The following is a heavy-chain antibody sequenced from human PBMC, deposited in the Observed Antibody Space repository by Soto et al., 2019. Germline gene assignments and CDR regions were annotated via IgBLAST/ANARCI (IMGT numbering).Heavy chain of an antibody. V-gene: IGHV4-59*01. CDR3: ARGRGSSVGKDFDY. J-gene: IGHJ4*02. Sequence: SETLSLTCIVSGGSISSFYWSWIRQPPGKGLEWIGNIHYSGSTNYNPPLKSRVTISVDTSKNQFSLTLSSVTAADTAVYYCARGRGSSVGKDFDYWGQGTLVTVSS. CDR2: IHYSGST. D-gene: IGHD3-10*01. CDR1: GGSISSFY.